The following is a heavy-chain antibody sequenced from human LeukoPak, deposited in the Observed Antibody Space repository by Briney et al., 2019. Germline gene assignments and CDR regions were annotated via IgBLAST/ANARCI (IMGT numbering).Heavy chain of an antibody. Sequence: LAGGPLRLSCVASGFTFGDYAMPWVRRAPGRALEGVSGIRWNRDSIGSVDEVTGRSTISRDNAKSTLDLQMNSIIPEDTTLYYCVEDKTSVSYYYMVVWGKGTTVTVSS. V-gene: IGHV3-9*01. CDR3: VEDKTSVSYYYMVV. CDR1: GFTFGDYA. J-gene: IGHJ6*03. CDR2: IRWNRDSI. D-gene: IGHD5/OR15-5a*01.